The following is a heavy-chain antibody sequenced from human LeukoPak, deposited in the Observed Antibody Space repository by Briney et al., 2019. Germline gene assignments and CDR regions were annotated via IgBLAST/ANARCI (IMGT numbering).Heavy chain of an antibody. Sequence: GESLKISCKGFGYTFTSYWIGWVRQMPGKGLEWMGIIYPGDSDTRYSPSFQGQVTLSADKSISTAYLQWSSLKASDTAMYYCARPNRRGRYYYDSSGYYFAYWGQGTLVTVSS. D-gene: IGHD3-22*01. V-gene: IGHV5-51*01. CDR3: ARPNRRGRYYYDSSGYYFAY. J-gene: IGHJ4*02. CDR2: IYPGDSDT. CDR1: GYTFTSYW.